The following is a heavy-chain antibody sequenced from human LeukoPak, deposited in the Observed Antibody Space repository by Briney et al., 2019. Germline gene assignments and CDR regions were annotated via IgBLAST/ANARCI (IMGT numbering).Heavy chain of an antibody. CDR2: IKQDGSEK. CDR3: ARDGSGSGSYPFDY. Sequence: GGSLRLSCAASGFTFSSYWMSWVRQAPGKGLEWVANIKQDGSEKYYVDSMKGRFTISRDNAKNSLYLQMNSLRAENTAVYYCARDGSGSGSYPFDYWGQGTLVTVSS. J-gene: IGHJ4*02. CDR1: GFTFSSYW. V-gene: IGHV3-7*01. D-gene: IGHD3-10*01.